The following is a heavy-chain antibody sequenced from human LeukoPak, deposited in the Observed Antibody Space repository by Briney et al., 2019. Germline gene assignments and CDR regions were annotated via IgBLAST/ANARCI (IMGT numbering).Heavy chain of an antibody. V-gene: IGHV3-30*03. CDR3: ARMRPYYYYYGMDV. Sequence: GGSLRLSCAASGFTFSSYGMHWVRQAPGKGLEWVAVISYDGSNKYYADSVKGRFTISRDNSKNTLYLQTNSLRAEDTAGYYCARMRPYYYYYGMDVWGQGTTVTVSS. J-gene: IGHJ6*02. CDR1: GFTFSSYG. CDR2: ISYDGSNK.